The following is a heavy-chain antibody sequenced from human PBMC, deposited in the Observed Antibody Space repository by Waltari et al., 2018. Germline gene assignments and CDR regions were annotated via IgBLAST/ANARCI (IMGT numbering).Heavy chain of an antibody. CDR2: IYTSGST. D-gene: IGHD6-19*01. Sequence: QVQLQESGPGLVKPSQTLSLTCTVSGGSISSGSYYWSWIRQPAGKGLEWIGRIYTSGSTNYNPSLKIRVTISVDTSKNQFSLKLSSVTAADTAVYYCARIPPEAGAYYYYMDVWGKGTTVTVSS. CDR3: ARIPPEAGAYYYYMDV. J-gene: IGHJ6*03. CDR1: GGSISSGSYY. V-gene: IGHV4-61*02.